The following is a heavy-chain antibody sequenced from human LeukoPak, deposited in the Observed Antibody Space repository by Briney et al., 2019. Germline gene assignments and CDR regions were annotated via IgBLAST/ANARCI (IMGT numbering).Heavy chain of an antibody. CDR1: GGSISSSAY. Sequence: SETLSLTCTVPGGSISSSAYWGWIRQPPGKGLEWIGSIYYSKNTYYNPSLKSRVTISADTSKNQFSLTLGSVSATDTAVYYCVSPRGLSYGYFDYWGQGTLVTVSS. J-gene: IGHJ4*02. V-gene: IGHV4-39*01. CDR3: VSPRGLSYGYFDY. CDR2: IYYSKNT. D-gene: IGHD5-18*01.